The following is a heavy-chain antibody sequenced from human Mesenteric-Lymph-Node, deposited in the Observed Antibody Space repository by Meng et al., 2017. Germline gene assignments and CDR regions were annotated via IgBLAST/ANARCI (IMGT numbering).Heavy chain of an antibody. Sequence: GESLKISCAASGFTFSDYYMSWIRQAPGKGLEWVSYISSSGSTIYYADSVKGRFTIYRDNSKNSLYLQMNSLRTEDTALYYCAKDTCGGDCYSAFDIWGQGTMVTVSS. CDR1: GFTFSDYY. V-gene: IGHV3-11*01. D-gene: IGHD2-21*02. CDR2: ISSSGSTI. CDR3: AKDTCGGDCYSAFDI. J-gene: IGHJ3*02.